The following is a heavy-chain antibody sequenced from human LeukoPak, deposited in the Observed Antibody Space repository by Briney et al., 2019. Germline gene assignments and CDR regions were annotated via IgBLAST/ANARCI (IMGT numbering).Heavy chain of an antibody. D-gene: IGHD3-10*01. CDR3: ARDDGSGTDV. CDR2: ISSNGGST. V-gene: IGHV3-64*01. J-gene: IGHJ6*02. Sequence: GGSLRLSCAASGFTFSSDAIHWVRQAPGKGLEYGSAISSNGGSTYYANSVKGRFTISRDNSKNTLYLQMGSLRAEDMAVYYCARDDGSGTDVWGQGTTVTVSS. CDR1: GFTFSSDA.